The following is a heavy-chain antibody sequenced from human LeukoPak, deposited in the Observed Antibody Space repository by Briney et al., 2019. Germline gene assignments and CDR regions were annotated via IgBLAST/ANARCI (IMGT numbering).Heavy chain of an antibody. CDR3: ARDLEDIVVVPAARCYYYGMDV. V-gene: IGHV1-18*01. CDR2: ISAYNGNT. D-gene: IGHD2-2*01. Sequence: GASVKVSCKASGYTFTSYGISWVRQAPGQGLEWMGWISAYNGNTNYAQKLQGRVTMTTDTSTSTAYMELRSLRSDDTAVYYCARDLEDIVVVPAARCYYYGMDVWGQGTTVTVSS. J-gene: IGHJ6*02. CDR1: GYTFTSYG.